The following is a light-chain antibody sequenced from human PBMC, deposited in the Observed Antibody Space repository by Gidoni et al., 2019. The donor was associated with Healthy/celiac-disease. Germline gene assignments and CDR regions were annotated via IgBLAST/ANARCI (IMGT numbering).Light chain of an antibody. Sequence: DIVFTQSPGTLSLSPGERATLSCRASQSVSSSYLAWYQQKPGQAHRLIIYGASSRATGIPDRCSGSGSGTDFTITISRLEHEDVAVYYWQQYGSSPSFXPXTKVDIK. CDR2: GAS. CDR3: QQYGSSPS. V-gene: IGKV3-20*01. J-gene: IGKJ3*01. CDR1: QSVSSSY.